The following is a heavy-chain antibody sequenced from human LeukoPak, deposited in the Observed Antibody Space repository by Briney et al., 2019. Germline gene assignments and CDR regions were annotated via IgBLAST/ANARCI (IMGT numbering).Heavy chain of an antibody. D-gene: IGHD6-6*01. V-gene: IGHV3-7*04. Sequence: PGGSLRLSCAASGFSFSSYWMSWVRQAPGKGLEWVANINQDGSGKYYVDSVKGRFTISRDNAKNSLYLQMNSLRAEDAAVYYCARVASSSSFDYWGKGTLVTVSS. CDR3: ARVASSSSFDY. CDR1: GFSFSSYW. CDR2: INQDGSGK. J-gene: IGHJ4*02.